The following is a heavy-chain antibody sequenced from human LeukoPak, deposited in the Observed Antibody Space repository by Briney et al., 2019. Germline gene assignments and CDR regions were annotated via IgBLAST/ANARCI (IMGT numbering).Heavy chain of an antibody. V-gene: IGHV3-66*01. CDR3: XRSYXDLTGYYNHFDY. CDR1: GFTVSSNY. D-gene: IGHD3-9*01. CDR2: XYSGGST. Sequence: GGSLRLSCAASGFTVSSNYMSWVRQAPGKGLEWVSVXYSGGSTYYADSVXXRFTISRDNSKNTLYLQMNSLRAEDTAVYYCXRSYXDLTGYYNHFDYWGQGNLVTVSS. J-gene: IGHJ4*02.